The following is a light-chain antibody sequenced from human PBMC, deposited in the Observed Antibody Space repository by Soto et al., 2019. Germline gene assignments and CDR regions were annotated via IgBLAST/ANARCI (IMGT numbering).Light chain of an antibody. CDR3: QQYGGSPRT. CDR1: QSVSSSS. V-gene: IGKV3-20*01. CDR2: GAS. J-gene: IGKJ1*01. Sequence: EIVLTQSPGTLSLSPGERATLSCRASQSVSSSSLAWYQQKPGQAPRLLIYGASTRATGIPDRFSGSGSGTDFTLTISRLEPEDFAMYYFQQYGGSPRTFGQGTKVEIK.